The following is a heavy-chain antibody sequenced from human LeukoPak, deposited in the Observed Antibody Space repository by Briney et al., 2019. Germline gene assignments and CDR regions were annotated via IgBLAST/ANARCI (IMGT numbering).Heavy chain of an antibody. Sequence: PGGSLRLSCAASGFTFGNYAMHWVRQAPGKGLEWVAVISYDGSKKYYADSVKGRFTISRDNSKNTLYLQMNSLRAEDAAVFYCARVGVVPGDGFDYWGQGTLVTVSS. CDR2: ISYDGSKK. CDR3: ARVGVVPGDGFDY. CDR1: GFTFGNYA. D-gene: IGHD2-2*01. J-gene: IGHJ4*02. V-gene: IGHV3-30*04.